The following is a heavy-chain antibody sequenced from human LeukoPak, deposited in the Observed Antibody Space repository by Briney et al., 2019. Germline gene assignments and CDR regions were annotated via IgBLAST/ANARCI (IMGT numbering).Heavy chain of an antibody. V-gene: IGHV3-48*02. J-gene: IGHJ6*02. CDR2: ISSGSSTI. CDR3: ARGKYYGDV. CDR1: GFSFIGYR. D-gene: IGHD3-10*01. Sequence: PGGSLRLSCAASGFSFIGYRMHWGRQAPGKGLEWVSYISSGSSTIYYADSVKGRFTISRDNAKNSLYLQMNSLRDEDTAVYFCARGKYYGDVWGQGTTVTVSS.